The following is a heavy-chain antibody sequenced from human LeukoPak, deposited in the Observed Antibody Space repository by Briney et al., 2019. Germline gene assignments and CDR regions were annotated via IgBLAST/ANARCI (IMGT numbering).Heavy chain of an antibody. CDR2: INPSGGST. V-gene: IGHV1-46*01. Sequence: ASGKVSCKASGYTFTSYYMHWVRQAPGQGLEWMGIINPSGGSTSYAQKFQGKVTMTRDTSTSPVYLELSSLRAEDPAVYYCERDKHTRSWYYFDYWGQGTLVTVSS. CDR3: ERDKHTRSWYYFDY. J-gene: IGHJ4*02. CDR1: GYTFTSYY. D-gene: IGHD6-13*01.